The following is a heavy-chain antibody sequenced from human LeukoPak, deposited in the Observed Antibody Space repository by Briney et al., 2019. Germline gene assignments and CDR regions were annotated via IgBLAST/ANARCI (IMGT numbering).Heavy chain of an antibody. V-gene: IGHV3-74*01. CDR2: INSDGSST. CDR3: AKDWGGGSGLDY. D-gene: IGHD6-19*01. J-gene: IGHJ4*02. Sequence: PGGSLRLSCAASGFTFSSYWMHWVRQAPGKGLVWVSRINSDGSSTSYADSVKGRFTISRDNAKNTLYLQMNSLRAEDMALYYCAKDWGGGSGLDYWGQGTLVTVSS. CDR1: GFTFSSYW.